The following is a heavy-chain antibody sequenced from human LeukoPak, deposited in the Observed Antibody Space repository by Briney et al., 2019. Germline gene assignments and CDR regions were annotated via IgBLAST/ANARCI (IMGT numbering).Heavy chain of an antibody. Sequence: GASVKVSCKASGYTFTVYYMHWVRQAPGQGLEWMGWINPNSGGTNYAQKFQGRVTMTRDTSISTAYMELSRLRSDDTAVYYCAREENRLSGSYYLWGQGTLVTVSS. CDR2: INPNSGGT. CDR1: GYTFTVYY. J-gene: IGHJ4*02. V-gene: IGHV1-2*02. CDR3: AREENRLSGSYYL. D-gene: IGHD3-10*01.